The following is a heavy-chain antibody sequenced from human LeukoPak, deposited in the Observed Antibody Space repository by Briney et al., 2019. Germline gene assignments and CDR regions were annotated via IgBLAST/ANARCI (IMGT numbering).Heavy chain of an antibody. D-gene: IGHD3-10*01. J-gene: IGHJ4*02. Sequence: ASVTVSCKTSGYIFTGYGVSWVRQAPGQGLEWMGWISAYNGNTNYGQKLQGRVTITADKSTSTAYMELSSLRSEDTAVYYCARQTEKYYYGSGSYSDYWGQGTLVTVSS. CDR3: ARQTEKYYYGSGSYSDY. CDR1: GYIFTGYG. CDR2: ISAYNGNT. V-gene: IGHV1-18*01.